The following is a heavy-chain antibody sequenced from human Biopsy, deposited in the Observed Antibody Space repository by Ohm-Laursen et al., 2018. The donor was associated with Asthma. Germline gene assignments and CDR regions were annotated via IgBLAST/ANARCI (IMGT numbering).Heavy chain of an antibody. CDR2: THYSGTT. V-gene: IGHV4-59*01. CDR1: GGSIGIYY. Sequence: ETLSLTCSVSGGSIGIYYWGWIRQPPGKGLEYIGYTHYSGTTNTDPSLTGRVTMSVDTSKNQFSLKVTSVTAADTAVYFCARVRGAFYESSVKNAFDVWGQGTMVTVSS. J-gene: IGHJ3*01. D-gene: IGHD3-22*01. CDR3: ARVRGAFYESSVKNAFDV.